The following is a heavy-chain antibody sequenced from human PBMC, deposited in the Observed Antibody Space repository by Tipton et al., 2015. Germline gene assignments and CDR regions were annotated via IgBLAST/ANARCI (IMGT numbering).Heavy chain of an antibody. D-gene: IGHD3-3*01. V-gene: IGHV4-34*08. CDR1: GGTFSGYH. J-gene: IGHJ4*02. CDR2: INHSGGT. CDR3: AGPRGMPAIFGLPWDYFFDY. Sequence: GLVKPSEALSLTCAVYGGTFSGYHWSWIRQPPGKGLEWIGEINHSGGTNYNSSLKSRVTIPVDTPKKQFSLKLNSVTAADTAVYYCAGPRGMPAIFGLPWDYFFDYWGQGALVTVSS.